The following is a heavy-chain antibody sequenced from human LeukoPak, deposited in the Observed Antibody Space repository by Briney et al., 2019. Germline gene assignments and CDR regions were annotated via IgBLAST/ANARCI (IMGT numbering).Heavy chain of an antibody. CDR3: ARDLSFEDIVVVVAGPDWFDP. CDR1: GFTFSSYS. D-gene: IGHD2-15*01. V-gene: IGHV3-21*01. Sequence: GGSLRLSCAASGFTFSSYSMNWVRQAPGKGLEWVSSISSSSSYIYYADSVKGRFTISRDNAKNSLYLQMNSLRAEDTAVYYCARDLSFEDIVVVVAGPDWFDPWGQGTLVTVSS. CDR2: ISSSSSYI. J-gene: IGHJ5*02.